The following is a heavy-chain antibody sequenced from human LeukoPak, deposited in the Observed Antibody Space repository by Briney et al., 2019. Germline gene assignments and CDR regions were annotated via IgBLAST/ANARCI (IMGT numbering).Heavy chain of an antibody. CDR2: INPSGGST. CDR1: GYTFTSYY. CDR3: VRDSEYGYRFDW. J-gene: IGHJ4*02. V-gene: IGHV1-46*01. D-gene: IGHD5-24*01. Sequence: ASVKVSCKASGYTFTSYYMHWVRQAPGQGLEWMGIINPSGGSTSYAQKFQGRVTMTRDTSTSTVYMELSSLRAEDTAVYYCVRDSEYGYRFDWWGQGALVTVSS.